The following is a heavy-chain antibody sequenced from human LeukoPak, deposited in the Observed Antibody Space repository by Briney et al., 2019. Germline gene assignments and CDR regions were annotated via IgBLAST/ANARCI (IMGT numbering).Heavy chain of an antibody. CDR3: ARVDMLTGYYFFDY. CDR2: IRGDNGNT. D-gene: IGHD3-9*01. Sequence: ASVKVSCKASGYTFTRYGVSWVRQAPGQGLEWMGWIRGDNGNTNYAQNFQGRVTMTTDTPSSTAYMEVRSLRSDDTAVYYCARVDMLTGYYFFDYWGQGTLVTVSS. V-gene: IGHV1-18*01. J-gene: IGHJ4*02. CDR1: GYTFTRYG.